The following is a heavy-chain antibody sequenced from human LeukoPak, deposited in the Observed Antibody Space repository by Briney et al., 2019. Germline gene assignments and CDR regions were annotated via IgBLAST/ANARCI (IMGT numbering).Heavy chain of an antibody. D-gene: IGHD3-22*01. CDR1: GGSISTGGYY. J-gene: IGHJ4*02. V-gene: IGHV4-31*03. CDR3: ARAAPNYYDSSGSLRNPYFDY. CDR2: IYYSGST. Sequence: SQTLSLTCTVSGGSISTGGYYWSWIRQHPGKGLEWIGNIYYSGSTYYSPSLKSRVTMSVDTSKNQFSLTLISVTAADTAVYFCARAAPNYYDSSGSLRNPYFDYWGQGTLVTVSS.